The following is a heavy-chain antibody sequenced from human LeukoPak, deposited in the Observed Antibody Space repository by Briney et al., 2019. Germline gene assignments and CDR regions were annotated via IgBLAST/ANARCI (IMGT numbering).Heavy chain of an antibody. CDR3: AILIGIPIFGVERPFDY. CDR2: INPNSGGT. J-gene: IGHJ4*02. D-gene: IGHD3-3*01. CDR1: GYTFTGYY. Sequence: ASVKVSCKASGYTFTGYYMHWVRQAPGQGLEWMGWINPNSGGTNYAQKFQGRVTMTRDTSISTAYMELSRLRSDDTAVYYCAILIGIPIFGVERPFDYWGQGTLVTVSS. V-gene: IGHV1-2*02.